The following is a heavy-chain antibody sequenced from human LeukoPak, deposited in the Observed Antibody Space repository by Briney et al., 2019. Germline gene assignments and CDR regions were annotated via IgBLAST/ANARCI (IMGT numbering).Heavy chain of an antibody. Sequence: PGGSLRLSCAASGFTFSTYNMNWVRQAPGKGLEWVSSISGTGSSTYYTDSVKGRFTISRDNAKNSLYLQMNSLRAEDTAVYYCARDYFRRRGIFDYWGQGTLVTVSS. CDR2: ISGTGSST. CDR1: GFTFSTYN. V-gene: IGHV3-48*01. D-gene: IGHD3-9*01. CDR3: ARDYFRRRGIFDY. J-gene: IGHJ4*02.